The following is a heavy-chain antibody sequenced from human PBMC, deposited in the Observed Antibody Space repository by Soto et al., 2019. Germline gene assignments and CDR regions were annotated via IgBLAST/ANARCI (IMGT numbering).Heavy chain of an antibody. CDR3: ARGRGSGSFYHLDY. CDR2: IYYDGSNE. Sequence: QVQLVESGGGVVQPGRSLRLSCAASGFTFSNHGMHWVRQAPGKGLEWVARIYYDGSNEYYADYVKGRFTISRDSSKNTMYLQRNSLRAEDTAFYYCARGRGSGSFYHLDYWGQGTLFTVSS. D-gene: IGHD1-26*01. CDR1: GFTFSNHG. V-gene: IGHV3-33*01. J-gene: IGHJ4*02.